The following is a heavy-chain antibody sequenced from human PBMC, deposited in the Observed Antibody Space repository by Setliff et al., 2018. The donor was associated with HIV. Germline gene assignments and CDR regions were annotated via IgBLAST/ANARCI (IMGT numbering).Heavy chain of an antibody. V-gene: IGHV1-69*06. CDR3: ARDYYDSSGYYNDPGY. J-gene: IGHJ4*02. CDR1: GGTFSSYP. D-gene: IGHD3-22*01. CDR2: IIPMFGAA. Sequence: ASVKVSCKASGGTFSSYPISWVRQAPGQGLEWMGGIIPMFGAANYAQKFQGRVTMTGNTSISTAYMELSSLRSEDTAVYYCARDYYDSSGYYNDPGYWGQGTLVTVS.